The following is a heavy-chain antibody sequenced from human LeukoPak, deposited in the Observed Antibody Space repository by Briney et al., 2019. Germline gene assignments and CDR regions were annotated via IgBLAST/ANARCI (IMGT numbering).Heavy chain of an antibody. D-gene: IGHD6-6*01. CDR1: GGSFIGYD. J-gene: IGHJ5*02. CDR3: ASLARGGNWFDP. CDR2: INHSGGT. V-gene: IGHV4-34*01. Sequence: KPSETLSLTCAVYGGSFIGYDWTWIRQPPGKGLEWIGEINHSGGTTYNPSLKSRVTISVDTSKNQFSLKLSSVTAADTAVYYCASLARGGNWFDPWGQGTLVTVSS.